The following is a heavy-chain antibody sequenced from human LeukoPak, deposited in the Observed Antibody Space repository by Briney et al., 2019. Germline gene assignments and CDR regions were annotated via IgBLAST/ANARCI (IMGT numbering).Heavy chain of an antibody. J-gene: IGHJ4*02. CDR1: GFTFSGSG. CDR3: ARDYDFWSGYYSPTRGYFGY. Sequence: GGSLRLSCAASGFTFSGSGMHWVRQAPGKGLEWVTFIRYDGSNKYYTDTVKGRFTISRDNCKNTLYLQMDSLRAEDTAVYYCARDYDFWSGYYSPTRGYFGYWGQGTLVTASS. D-gene: IGHD3-3*01. CDR2: IRYDGSNK. V-gene: IGHV3-30*02.